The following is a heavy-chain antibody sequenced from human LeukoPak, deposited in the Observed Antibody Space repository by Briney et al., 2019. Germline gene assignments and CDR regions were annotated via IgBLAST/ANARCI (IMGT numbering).Heavy chain of an antibody. CDR1: GGSISSGDYY. Sequence: PSQTLSLTCTVSGGSISSGDYYWSWIRQPPGKGLEWIGYIYYSGSTYYNPSLKSRVTISVDKSKNQFSLKLSSVTAADTAVYYCARDLGYCSSTSCYTPNWFDPWGQGTLVTVSS. J-gene: IGHJ5*02. V-gene: IGHV4-30-4*01. CDR3: ARDLGYCSSTSCYTPNWFDP. D-gene: IGHD2-2*02. CDR2: IYYSGST.